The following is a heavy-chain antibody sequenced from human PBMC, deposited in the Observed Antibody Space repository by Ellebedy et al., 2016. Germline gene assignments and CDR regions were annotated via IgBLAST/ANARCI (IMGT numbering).Heavy chain of an antibody. Sequence: GESLKISCAASGFTLSSYWMYWVRQAPGKGLAWVSRNKGDGSGTSYADSVKGRFTISRDNAKNTLYLQMDSLGAEDTAVYFCARGVYGDSWGQGTLVTVSS. CDR1: GFTLSSYW. J-gene: IGHJ4*02. CDR2: NKGDGSGT. CDR3: ARGVYGDS. V-gene: IGHV3-74*01. D-gene: IGHD5/OR15-5a*01.